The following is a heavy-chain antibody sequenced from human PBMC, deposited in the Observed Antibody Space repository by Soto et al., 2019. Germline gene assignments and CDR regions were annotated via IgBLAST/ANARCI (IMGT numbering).Heavy chain of an antibody. J-gene: IGHJ4*02. CDR3: AKHLGIHNAGGLDY. D-gene: IGHD1-20*01. CDR2: IANRGVTT. CDR1: GFNFENFT. V-gene: IGHV3-23*04. Sequence: EVQLVESGGGLVKPGGSLRLSCTASGFNFENFTMNWVRQAPGRGLEWVSSIANRGVTTLYADSVKGRFTISRDDFMSTLYLQMNSLTAEDTALYYCAKHLGIHNAGGLDYWGQGTLITVSS.